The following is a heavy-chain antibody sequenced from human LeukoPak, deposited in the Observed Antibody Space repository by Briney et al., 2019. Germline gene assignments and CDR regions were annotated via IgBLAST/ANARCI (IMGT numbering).Heavy chain of an antibody. D-gene: IGHD3-10*01. CDR1: GGSISSYY. V-gene: IGHV4-59*01. J-gene: IGHJ3*02. CDR3: ARGAKLWFGETHAFDI. CDR2: ICYSGST. Sequence: PSETLSLTCTVSGGSISSYYWSWIRQPPGKGLEWIGYICYSGSTNYNPSLKSRVTISVDTSKNQFSLKLSSVTAADTAVYYCARGAKLWFGETHAFDIWGQGTMVTVSS.